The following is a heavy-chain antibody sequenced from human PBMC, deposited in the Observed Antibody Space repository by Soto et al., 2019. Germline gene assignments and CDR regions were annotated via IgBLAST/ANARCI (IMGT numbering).Heavy chain of an antibody. D-gene: IGHD6-19*01. CDR1: GFNFKKFA. Sequence: EVQLLESGGGVVQPGGSLRLSCVASGFNFKKFAMAWVRQAPGEGLEWVSGISCCGGSTSYADSVKGRFSIARDDSKNTLSLQMNSLRVEGTAQYYCAKADGEQWLVPHLDNWGQGTLVTVS. CDR2: ISCCGGST. J-gene: IGHJ4*02. CDR3: AKADGEQWLVPHLDN. V-gene: IGHV3-23*01.